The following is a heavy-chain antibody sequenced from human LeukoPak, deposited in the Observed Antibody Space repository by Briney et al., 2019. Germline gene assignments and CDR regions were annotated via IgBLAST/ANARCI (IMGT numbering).Heavy chain of an antibody. J-gene: IGHJ4*02. CDR1: GFTFSSYA. CDR3: ARGDTLWIQLWSDFDY. CDR2: ISYDGSNK. D-gene: IGHD5-18*01. V-gene: IGHV3-30-3*01. Sequence: GGSLRLSCAASGFTFSSYAMHWVRQAPGKGLEWVAVISYDGSNKYYADSVKGRFTISRDNSKNTLYLQMSSLRAEDTAVYYCARGDTLWIQLWSDFDYWGQGTLVTVSS.